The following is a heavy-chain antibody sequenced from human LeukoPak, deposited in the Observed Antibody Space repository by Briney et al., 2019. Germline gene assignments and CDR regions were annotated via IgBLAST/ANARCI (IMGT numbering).Heavy chain of an antibody. CDR3: VGDLDGYEVVVFDM. D-gene: IGHD5-12*01. V-gene: IGHV4-59*01. CDR2: IYYSVST. CDR1: GGSISSYY. Sequence: SETLSLTCTVSGGSISSYYWSWIRQPPGKGLEWIGYIYYSVSTNYNPPLTSRVTISVDTSKNQFSLKQSSVTAADTAVYYCVGDLDGYEVVVFDMGGQGTMVTVSS. J-gene: IGHJ3*02.